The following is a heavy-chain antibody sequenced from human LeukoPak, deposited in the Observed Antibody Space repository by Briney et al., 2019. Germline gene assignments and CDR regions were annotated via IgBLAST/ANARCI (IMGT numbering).Heavy chain of an antibody. CDR1: GYTFTGYY. CDR2: INPNSGGT. CDR3: ARDGSGSTGYNWFDP. J-gene: IGHJ5*02. V-gene: IGHV1-2*02. D-gene: IGHD3-10*01. Sequence: ASVRVSCKASGYTFTGYYMHWVRQAPGQGLEWMGWINPNSGGTNYAQKFQGRVTMTRDTSISTAYMELSRLRSDDTAVYYCARDGSGSTGYNWFDPWGQGTLVTVSS.